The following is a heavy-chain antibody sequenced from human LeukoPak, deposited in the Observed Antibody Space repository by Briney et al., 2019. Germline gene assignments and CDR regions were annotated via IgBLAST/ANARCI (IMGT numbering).Heavy chain of an antibody. V-gene: IGHV3-13*01. CDR1: GFTFIDYD. CDR2: IGTAGDT. J-gene: IGHJ4*02. CDR3: ARVAKERVGGVYYFDY. D-gene: IGHD1-1*01. Sequence: GGSLRLSCAASGFTFIDYDMHWVRQATGKGLEWVSAIGTAGDTYYTGSVKGRFTISRENAKNSLYLQMNSLRAGDTAVYYCARVAKERVGGVYYFDYWGQGTLVTVSS.